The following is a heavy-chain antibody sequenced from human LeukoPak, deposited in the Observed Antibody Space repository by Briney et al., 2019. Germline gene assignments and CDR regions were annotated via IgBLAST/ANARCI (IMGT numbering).Heavy chain of an antibody. D-gene: IGHD3-16*02. Sequence: SEALSLTCAVYGGSFSGYYWGWIRQPPGKGLEWIGSIYYSGSTYYNPSLKSRVTISVDTSKNQFSLKLSSVTAADTAVYYCAILRLGELSLSHWGQGTLVTVSS. CDR3: AILRLGELSLSH. CDR2: IYYSGST. CDR1: GGSFSGYY. J-gene: IGHJ4*02. V-gene: IGHV4-34*01.